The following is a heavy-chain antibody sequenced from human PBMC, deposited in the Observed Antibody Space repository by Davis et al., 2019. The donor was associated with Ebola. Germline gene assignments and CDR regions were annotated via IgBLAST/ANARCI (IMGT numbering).Heavy chain of an antibody. CDR2: ISYDGSNK. J-gene: IGHJ3*02. D-gene: IGHD5-24*01. CDR1: GFTFSSYA. V-gene: IGHV3-30*04. CDR3: ARDRWPLDAFDI. Sequence: GGSLRLSCAASGFTFSSYAMHWVRQAPGKGLEWVAVISYDGSNKYYADSVKGRFTISRDNSKNTLYLQMNSLRAEDTAVYYCARDRWPLDAFDIWGQGTMVTVSS.